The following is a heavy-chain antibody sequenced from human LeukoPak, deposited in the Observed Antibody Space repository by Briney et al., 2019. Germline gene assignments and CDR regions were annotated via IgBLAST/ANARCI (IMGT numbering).Heavy chain of an antibody. V-gene: IGHV3-23*01. J-gene: IGHJ4*02. D-gene: IGHD5-18*01. CDR1: GFTFSNYA. CDR2: ISGSGGST. CDR3: TKGTIWLPFDY. Sequence: GGSLRLSCAASGFTFSNYAMSWARQAPGKGLEGVSAISGSGGSTYYADSVKGRFTISRDNSKNTLYLQMNSLRAEDTAVYYCTKGTIWLPFDYWGQGTLVTVSS.